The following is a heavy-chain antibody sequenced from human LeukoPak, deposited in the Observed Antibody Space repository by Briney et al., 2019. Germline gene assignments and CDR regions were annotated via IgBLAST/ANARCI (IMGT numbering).Heavy chain of an antibody. D-gene: IGHD3-16*02. J-gene: IGHJ4*02. CDR2: IKQDGSEK. CDR1: GYSISSGYC. V-gene: IGHV3-7*04. CDR3: ARGDTQSKYRQFDS. Sequence: ETLSLTCIVSGYSISSGYCWGWIRQPPGKGLEWVANIKQDGSEKDYVDSVKGRFTISRDNAKNSLYLQMNSLRAEDTGVYYCARGDTQSKYRQFDSWGQGSLVIVSS.